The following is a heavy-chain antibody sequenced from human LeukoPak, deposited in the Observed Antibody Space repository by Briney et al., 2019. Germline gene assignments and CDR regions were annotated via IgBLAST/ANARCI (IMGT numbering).Heavy chain of an antibody. CDR3: ARRYFDWFLGAGGSLDV. Sequence: HPGGSLRPSCAASGFTFRSYWMHWVRQAPGKGLEWVANIKQDGSQKNYVDSVKGRLTISRDNANDSVYLEMNSLGAEDTAGYYCARRYFDWFLGAGGSLDVWGQGTMVTVSS. V-gene: IGHV3-7*01. CDR2: IKQDGSQK. D-gene: IGHD3-9*01. CDR1: GFTFRSYW. J-gene: IGHJ3*01.